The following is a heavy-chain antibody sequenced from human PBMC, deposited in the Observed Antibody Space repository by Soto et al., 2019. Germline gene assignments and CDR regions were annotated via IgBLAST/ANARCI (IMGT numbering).Heavy chain of an antibody. V-gene: IGHV4-59*01. D-gene: IGHD2-21*02. Sequence: PSETLSLTCTVSGGSISSFYWSWIRQPPGKGLEWIGYVYYSGSTNYNPSLKSRVTISVDTSKNQFSLKLSSVTAADTGVYYCARVFAHCGGDCFFDYWGQGALVTVSS. CDR2: VYYSGST. J-gene: IGHJ4*02. CDR3: ARVFAHCGGDCFFDY. CDR1: GGSISSFY.